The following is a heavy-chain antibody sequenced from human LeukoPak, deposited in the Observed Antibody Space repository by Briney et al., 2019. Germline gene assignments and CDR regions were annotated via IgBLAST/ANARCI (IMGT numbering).Heavy chain of an antibody. J-gene: IGHJ6*02. CDR2: IDYSGST. CDR3: ARHLAGFGLSYYYYGMDV. Sequence: PSETLSLTCTGSGDSISSYYWSWIRQPPGKGLEWIGYIDYSGSTNYNPSLKSRVTISVDTSKNQFSLKLSSVTAADTAVYYCARHLAGFGLSYYYYGMDVWGPGTTVSVSS. V-gene: IGHV4-59*08. CDR1: GDSISSYY. D-gene: IGHD3-3*01.